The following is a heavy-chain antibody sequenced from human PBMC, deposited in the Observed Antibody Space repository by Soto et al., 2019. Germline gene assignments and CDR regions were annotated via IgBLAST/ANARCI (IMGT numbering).Heavy chain of an antibody. CDR2: INHSGST. D-gene: IGHD4-17*01. CDR1: GGSFSGYY. Sequence: QVQLQQWGAGLLKPSETLSLTCAVYGGSFSGYYWSWIRQPPGKGLEWIGEINHSGSTNYNPSLKCRVTISVDTSKNQFSLKLSSVTAADTAVYYCARLTTVTTHFDYWGQGTLVTVSS. CDR3: ARLTTVTTHFDY. J-gene: IGHJ4*02. V-gene: IGHV4-34*01.